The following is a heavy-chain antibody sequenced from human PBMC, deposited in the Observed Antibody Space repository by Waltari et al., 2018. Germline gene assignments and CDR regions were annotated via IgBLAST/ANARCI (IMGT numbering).Heavy chain of an antibody. V-gene: IGHV4-34*01. CDR3: ASRKLIAAAGYYFDY. D-gene: IGHD6-13*01. Sequence: AGLLKPSETLSLTCAVYGGSFSGYYWSWIHQPPGKGLEWIGEINHSGSTNYNPSLKSRVTISVDTSKNQFSLKLSSVTAADTAVYYCASRKLIAAAGYYFDYWGQGTLVTVSS. CDR2: INHSGST. CDR1: GGSFSGYY. J-gene: IGHJ4*02.